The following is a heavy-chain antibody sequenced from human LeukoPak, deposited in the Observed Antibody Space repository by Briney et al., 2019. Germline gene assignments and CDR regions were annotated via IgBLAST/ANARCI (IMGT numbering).Heavy chain of an antibody. V-gene: IGHV1-69*05. Sequence: ASVKVSCKASGGTFSSYAISWVRQAPGQGLEWMGGIIPIFGTANYAQKFQGRVTITTDESTSTAYMELSSLRSEDTAVYYCAREGWGQLWLALDPWGQGTLVTVSS. D-gene: IGHD3-10*01. CDR3: AREGWGQLWLALDP. CDR1: GGTFSSYA. CDR2: IIPIFGTA. J-gene: IGHJ5*02.